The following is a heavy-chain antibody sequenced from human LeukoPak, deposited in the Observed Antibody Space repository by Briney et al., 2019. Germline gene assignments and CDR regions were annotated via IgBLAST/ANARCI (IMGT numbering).Heavy chain of an antibody. CDR1: GGSISNYY. V-gene: IGHV4-59*01. Sequence: SETLSLTCTVSGGSISNYYWSWIRQPPGKGLEWIGYIYSSGSTNQNPSLKSRVTISVDTSKNQFSLKLSSVTAADTAVYYCARGGATITDWGQGTLVTVSS. D-gene: IGHD5-12*01. J-gene: IGHJ4*02. CDR3: ARGGATITD. CDR2: IYSSGST.